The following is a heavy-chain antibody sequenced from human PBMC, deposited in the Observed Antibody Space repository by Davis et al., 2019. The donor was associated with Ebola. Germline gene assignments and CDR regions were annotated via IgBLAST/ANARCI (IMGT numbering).Heavy chain of an antibody. J-gene: IGHJ4*02. Sequence: PGGSLRLSCAASGFTFSSYAMNWVRQAPGKGLEWVSYISSSSSTIHYADSVRGRFTISRDNAKSSLYLQMNSLRVEDTAVYYCTRVIDGDYDGNWGQGTLVTVSS. CDR1: GFTFSSYA. V-gene: IGHV3-48*01. CDR2: ISSSSSTI. D-gene: IGHD4-23*01. CDR3: TRVIDGDYDGN.